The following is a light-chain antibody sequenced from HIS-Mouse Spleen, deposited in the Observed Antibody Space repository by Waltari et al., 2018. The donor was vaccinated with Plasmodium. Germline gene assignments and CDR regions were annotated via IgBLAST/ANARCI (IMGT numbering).Light chain of an antibody. J-gene: IGKJ2*01. CDR1: QRVSISY. Sequence: EIVLTQSPGTLSLSPGERATLSCRASQRVSISYLAWYQQKPGQAPRLRIYGASSRATGIPDRFSGSGSGTDFTLTISRLEPEDFAVYYCQQYGSSPPTYTFGQGTKLEIK. CDR3: QQYGSSPPTYT. CDR2: GAS. V-gene: IGKV3-20*01.